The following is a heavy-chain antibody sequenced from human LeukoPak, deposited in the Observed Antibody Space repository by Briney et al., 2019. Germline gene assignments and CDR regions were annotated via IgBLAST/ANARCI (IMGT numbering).Heavy chain of an antibody. J-gene: IGHJ4*02. CDR3: ARAGYCSGGSCYPGALFDY. CDR1: GGSFSGYY. V-gene: IGHV4-34*01. Sequence: SETLSLTCAVYGGSFSGYYWSWIRQPPGKGLEWIGEINHSGSTNYNPSLKSRVTISVDTSKNQFSLKLSSVTAADTAVYYCARAGYCSGGSCYPGALFDYWGQGTLVTASS. CDR2: INHSGST. D-gene: IGHD2-15*01.